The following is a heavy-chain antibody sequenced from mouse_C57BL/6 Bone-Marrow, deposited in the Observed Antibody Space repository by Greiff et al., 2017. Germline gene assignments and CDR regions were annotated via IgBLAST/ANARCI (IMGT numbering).Heavy chain of an antibody. CDR2: IYPGGGNT. J-gene: IGHJ4*01. D-gene: IGHD4-1*01. Sequence: QVQLQQSGPELVKPGASVKISCKASGYSFTSYYIRWVKQRPGQGLEWIGWIYPGGGNTKYNEKFKGKATLTADPSSSTAYMQLSSLTSEDSAVYYCAREDNWDAMDYWGQGTSVTVSS. CDR1: GYSFTSYY. V-gene: IGHV1-66*01. CDR3: AREDNWDAMDY.